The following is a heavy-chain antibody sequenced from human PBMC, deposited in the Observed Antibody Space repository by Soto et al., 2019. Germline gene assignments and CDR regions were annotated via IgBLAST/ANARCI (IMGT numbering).Heavy chain of an antibody. Sequence: GGSLRLSCAASRFTFSKSWMHWVRQAPGKGLEWVANIKEDGSEKYYVDSVKGRFTISRDNAKNLLYLQMNSLRVEDTAVYYCAGPYFDPWGQGT. V-gene: IGHV3-7*02. CDR2: IKEDGSEK. CDR1: RFTFSKSW. CDR3: AGPYFDP. J-gene: IGHJ5*02.